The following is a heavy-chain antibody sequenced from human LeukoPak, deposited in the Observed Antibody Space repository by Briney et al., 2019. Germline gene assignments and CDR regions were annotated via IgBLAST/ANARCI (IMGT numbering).Heavy chain of an antibody. V-gene: IGHV4-59*08. CDR3: ATIGYCISSRCKYYFDY. Sequence: SETLSLTCTVSGGSINSYYWSWLRQPPGKGLEWIGYIYDRGSTRYTPSLQSPVTISVDTSKNPFSLKLRSVTAADTAVYYCATIGYCISSRCKYYFDYWGQGALVTVSS. CDR2: IYDRGST. CDR1: GGSINSYY. D-gene: IGHD2-2*01. J-gene: IGHJ4*02.